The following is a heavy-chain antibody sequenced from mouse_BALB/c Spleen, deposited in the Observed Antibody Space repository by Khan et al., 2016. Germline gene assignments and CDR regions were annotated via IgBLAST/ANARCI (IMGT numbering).Heavy chain of an antibody. J-gene: IGHJ4*01. Sequence: QIQLVQSGPELKKPGETVKISCKASGYTFTNYGMNWVKQAPGKGLKWMGWINTYTGEPTYADDFKGRFAFSLETSASTAYLQINNLKNEDTATYCCARRRGFYYAMDYWGQGTSVTVSS. CDR2: INTYTGEP. CDR3: ARRRGFYYAMDY. CDR1: GYTFTNYG. V-gene: IGHV9-3-1*01.